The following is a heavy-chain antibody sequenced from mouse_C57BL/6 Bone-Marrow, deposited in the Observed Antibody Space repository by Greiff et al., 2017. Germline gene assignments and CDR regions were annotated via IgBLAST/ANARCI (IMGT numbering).Heavy chain of an antibody. V-gene: IGHV5-17*01. Sequence: EVKLMESGGGLVKPGGSLKLSCAASGFTFSDYGMHWVRQAPEKGLEWVAYISSGSSTIYYADTVKGRFTISRDNATNTLFLQMTSLRSEDKAMYYCARGFAANWDVYYAMDYWGQGTSVTVSS. J-gene: IGHJ4*01. CDR2: ISSGSSTI. D-gene: IGHD4-1*01. CDR3: ARGFAANWDVYYAMDY. CDR1: GFTFSDYG.